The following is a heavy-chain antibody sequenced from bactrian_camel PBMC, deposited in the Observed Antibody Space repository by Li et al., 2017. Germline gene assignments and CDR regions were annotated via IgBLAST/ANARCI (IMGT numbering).Heavy chain of an antibody. CDR2: LTKDLRT. J-gene: IGHJ4*01. D-gene: IGHD1*01. Sequence: HVQLVESGGGSVQAGGSLRISCNASGGFTFDDADKSGWYRQAPGNKCTLISTLTKDLRTTYVDSVKGRFTISTDNAKNSVYLQMNSLKPEDSAMYYCAAERSSSDRYPDSWSREIAYTYWGQGTQVTVS. CDR3: AAERSSSDRYPDSWSREIAYTY. CDR1: GGFTFDDAD. V-gene: IGHV3S53*01.